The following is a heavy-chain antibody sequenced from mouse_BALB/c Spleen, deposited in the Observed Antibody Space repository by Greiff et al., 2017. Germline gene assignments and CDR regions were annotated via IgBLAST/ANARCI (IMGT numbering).Heavy chain of an antibody. CDR2: INPGNSDT. V-gene: IGHV1-5*01. Sequence: EVQLVESGTVLARPGASVKMSCKASGYSFTSYWMHWVQQRPGQGLEWIGAINPGNSDTSYNQKFKGKAKLTAVTYASTAYKDLSSLTNEDSAVYYCTRCYSGNCPFAYWGQGTLVTVSA. D-gene: IGHD2-1*01. J-gene: IGHJ3*01. CDR3: TRCYSGNCPFAY. CDR1: GYSFTSYW.